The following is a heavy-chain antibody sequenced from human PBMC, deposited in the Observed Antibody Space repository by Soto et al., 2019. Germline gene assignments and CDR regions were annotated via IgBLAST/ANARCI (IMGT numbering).Heavy chain of an antibody. V-gene: IGHV3-49*03. CDR3: TATYYDFWSGLLGMDV. CDR1: GFTFGDYA. D-gene: IGHD3-3*01. Sequence: GGSLRLSCTASGFTFGDYAMSWFRQAPGKGLEWVGFIRSKAYGGTTEYAASVKGRFTISRDDSKSIAYLQMNSLKTEDTAVYYCTATYYDFWSGLLGMDVWGQGTTVTVSS. CDR2: IRSKAYGGTT. J-gene: IGHJ6*02.